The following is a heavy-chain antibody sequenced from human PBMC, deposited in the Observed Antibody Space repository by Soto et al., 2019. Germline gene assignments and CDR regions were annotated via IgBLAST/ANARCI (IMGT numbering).Heavy chain of an antibody. CDR3: AREGITMVRAISYDYYYMDV. Sequence: GGSLRLSCAASGFTFSSYWMSWVRQAPGKGLEWVANIKQDGSEKYYVDSVKGRFTISRDNAKNSLYLQMNSLRAEDPAVYFCAREGITMVRAISYDYYYMDVWGKGTTVTVSS. V-gene: IGHV3-7*03. D-gene: IGHD3-10*01. CDR1: GFTFSSYW. CDR2: IKQDGSEK. J-gene: IGHJ6*03.